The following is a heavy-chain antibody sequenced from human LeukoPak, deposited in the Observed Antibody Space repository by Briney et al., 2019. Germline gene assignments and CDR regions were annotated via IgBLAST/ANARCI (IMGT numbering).Heavy chain of an antibody. CDR3: ARDLGRESEMATILSWDDY. CDR2: INHSGST. J-gene: IGHJ4*02. Sequence: KTSETLSLTCAVYGGSFSGYYWSWIRQPPGKGLEWIGEINHSGSTSYNPSLKSRVTISVDTSKNQFSLKLSSVTAADTAVYYCARDLGRESEMATILSWDDYWGQGTLVTVSS. CDR1: GGSFSGYY. D-gene: IGHD5-24*01. V-gene: IGHV4-34*01.